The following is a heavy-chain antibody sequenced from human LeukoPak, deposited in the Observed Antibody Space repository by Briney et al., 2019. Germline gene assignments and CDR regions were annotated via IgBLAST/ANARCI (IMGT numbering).Heavy chain of an antibody. J-gene: IGHJ5*02. V-gene: IGHV4-4*07. D-gene: IGHD6-13*01. CDR2: LHTSGNK. Sequence: SETLSLTCTVSGGSMSPYHWTWIRQPAGKGLEWIGRLHTSGNKNYNPSLKGRVTISVDTSKNQFSLEMTSVAAADTAVYFCARDPFRSSFDPWGQGILVTVSS. CDR3: ARDPFRSSFDP. CDR1: GGSMSPYH.